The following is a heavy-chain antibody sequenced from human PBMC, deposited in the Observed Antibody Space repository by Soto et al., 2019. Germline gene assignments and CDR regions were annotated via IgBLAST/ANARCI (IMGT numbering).Heavy chain of an antibody. CDR1: GFTFSDYA. J-gene: IGHJ4*02. Sequence: PGGSLRLSCAASGFTFSDYAMRWVRQAPGKGLEWVAVISYDGGNQYYADSVKGRFTISRDNSKNTLSLQMNSLSAEDTAVYYCARGEGGYYFGRRCYYYYPYLGQGTQGTGPS. V-gene: IGHV3-30-3*01. CDR2: ISYDGGNQ. CDR3: ARGEGGYYFGRRCYYYYPY. D-gene: IGHD3-10*01.